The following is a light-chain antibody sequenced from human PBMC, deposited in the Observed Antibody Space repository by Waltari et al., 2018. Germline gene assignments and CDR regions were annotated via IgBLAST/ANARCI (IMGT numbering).Light chain of an antibody. CDR2: VAS. V-gene: IGKV1-39*01. CDR3: QQSYNAPYT. CDR1: QSISGY. J-gene: IGKJ2*01. Sequence: DIQMTLSPSSGSASGGDRVTISCRASQSISGYLNWYQQKPGKAPKFLIYVASSLQSGVPSRFSGSGSGTYFTLTITSLRPEDFATYYCQQSYNAPYTFGQGTNLEIK.